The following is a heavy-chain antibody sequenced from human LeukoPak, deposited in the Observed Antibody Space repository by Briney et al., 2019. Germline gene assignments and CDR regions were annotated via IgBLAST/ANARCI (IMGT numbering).Heavy chain of an antibody. J-gene: IGHJ6*02. CDR3: ARCLENYYYGVDV. CDR2: IWHDGGEK. CDR1: GFTFSKSI. V-gene: IGHV3-33*01. Sequence: QTGGSLRLSCAASGFTFSKSIMHWVRQTPGKGVDWVAVIWHDGGEKHYEDSVKGRFTISRDNSKNTMWLQMNSLRAEDTAVYYCARCLENYYYGVDVWGQGTTVTVSS.